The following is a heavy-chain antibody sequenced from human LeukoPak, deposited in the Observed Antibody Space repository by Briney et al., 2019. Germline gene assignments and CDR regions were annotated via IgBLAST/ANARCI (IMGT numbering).Heavy chain of an antibody. CDR2: ISYGGSDK. CDR1: GFTFSSYG. Sequence: GGSLRLSCEASGFTFSSYGMHWVRQAPGKGLEWVAVISYGGSDKYYADSVKGRFTISRDNSKNTLYLQMNSLRAEDTAVYYCARDSGMTKVFDIWGQGTMVTVSS. V-gene: IGHV3-30*03. CDR3: ARDSGMTKVFDI. J-gene: IGHJ3*02.